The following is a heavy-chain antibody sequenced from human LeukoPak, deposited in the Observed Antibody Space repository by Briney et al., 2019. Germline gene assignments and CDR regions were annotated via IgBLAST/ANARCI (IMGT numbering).Heavy chain of an antibody. CDR3: ERVTGYIVEEYFDY. V-gene: IGHV4-34*01. CDR1: GGSFSGYY. Sequence: SETLSLTCAVYGGSFSGYYWSWIRQPPRKGLEWIGEINHSGSTNYNPSLKSRVTISVDTSKNQFSLRLSSVTAADTGVYYCERVTGYIVEEYFDYWGQGTLVNVSS. D-gene: IGHD3-22*01. J-gene: IGHJ4*02. CDR2: INHSGST.